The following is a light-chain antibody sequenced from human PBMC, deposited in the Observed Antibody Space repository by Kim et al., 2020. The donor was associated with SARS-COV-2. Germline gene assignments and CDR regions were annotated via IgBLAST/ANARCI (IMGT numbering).Light chain of an antibody. J-gene: IGKJ4*01. Sequence: SVSPVERATPSCRASQSVSSNVAWYQQKPGQAPRLLNYGASTRATGTAARFRGSAAGTEFTLTISSLRSEDFTVEYCQQYNDRLTFGGGTKVDIK. V-gene: IGKV3-15*01. CDR3: QQYNDRLT. CDR1: QSVSSN. CDR2: GAS.